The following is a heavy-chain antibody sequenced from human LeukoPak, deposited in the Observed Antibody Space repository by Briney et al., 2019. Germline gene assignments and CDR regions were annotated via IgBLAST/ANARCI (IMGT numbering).Heavy chain of an antibody. D-gene: IGHD3-9*01. CDR2: IYYSGST. V-gene: IGHV4-59*01. CDR1: GGSISSYY. CDR3: AKTYYDILTGYGGPYYMDV. Sequence: SETLSLTCTVSGGSISSYYWSWIRQPPGKGLEWIGYIYYSGSTNYNPSLKSRVTISVDTSKNQFSLKLSSVTAADTAVYYCAKTYYDILTGYGGPYYMDVWSKGTTVTVSS. J-gene: IGHJ6*03.